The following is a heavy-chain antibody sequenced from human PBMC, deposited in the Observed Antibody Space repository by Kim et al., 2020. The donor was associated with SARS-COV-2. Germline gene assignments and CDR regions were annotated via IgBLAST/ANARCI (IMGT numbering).Heavy chain of an antibody. V-gene: IGHV3-33*01. CDR3: ARDIGDYFDY. D-gene: IGHD3-16*02. J-gene: IGHJ4*02. Sequence: NKYYADSVKGRFTISRDKSKNTLYLQMNSLRAEDTAVYYCARDIGDYFDYWGQGTLVTVSS. CDR2: NK.